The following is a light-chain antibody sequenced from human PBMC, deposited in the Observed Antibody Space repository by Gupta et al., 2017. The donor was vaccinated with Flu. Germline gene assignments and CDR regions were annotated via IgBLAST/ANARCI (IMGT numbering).Light chain of an antibody. V-gene: IGLV1-47*01. J-gene: IGLJ3*02. CDR1: SSNIGNNY. Sequence: QSVLTQPPSASGTPGQRVTISLSGSSSNIGNNYVYWYQRIPGTAPKVLIYRNDQRPSGVPDRFSGSKSGTSASLAISGLRSEDEADYYCAAWDDSLSGPVFGGGTKLTV. CDR3: AAWDDSLSGPV. CDR2: RND.